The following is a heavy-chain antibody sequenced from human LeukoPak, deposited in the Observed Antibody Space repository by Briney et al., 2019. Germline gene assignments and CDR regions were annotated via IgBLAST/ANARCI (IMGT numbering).Heavy chain of an antibody. CDR1: GFTFSSYA. D-gene: IGHD3-22*01. CDR3: ASRSGHDSSGYREAFDI. J-gene: IGHJ3*02. Sequence: GGSLRLSCAASGFTFSSYAMSWVRQAPGKGLEWVSAISGSGGSTYYADSVKGRFTISRDNSKNTLYLQMNSLRAEDTAVYYCASRSGHDSSGYREAFDIWGQGTMFTVSS. CDR2: ISGSGGST. V-gene: IGHV3-23*01.